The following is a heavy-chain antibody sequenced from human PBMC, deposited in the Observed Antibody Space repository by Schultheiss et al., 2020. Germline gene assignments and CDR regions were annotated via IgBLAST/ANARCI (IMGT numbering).Heavy chain of an antibody. D-gene: IGHD4-23*01. Sequence: GALRLSCAASGFTFSSYAMAWVRQAPGKGLEWVSTIWSHSTSIYYADSVRGRFTISRDNFKNTLYLQMNSLRAEDTAVYFCAKNRDSGGNSYDYWGQGTLVTVSS. V-gene: IGHV3-23*01. CDR2: IWSHSTSI. CDR3: AKNRDSGGNSYDY. J-gene: IGHJ4*02. CDR1: GFTFSSYA.